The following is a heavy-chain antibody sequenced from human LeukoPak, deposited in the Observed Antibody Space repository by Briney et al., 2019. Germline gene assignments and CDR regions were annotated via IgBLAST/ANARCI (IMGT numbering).Heavy chain of an antibody. Sequence: GGSLRLSCAASGFTFSSYAMHWVRQAPGKGLEWVAVISYDGSNKYYADSVKGRFTISRDNPKNTLYLQMNSLRAEDTAVYYCATLNRRDDYWGQGTLVTVSS. D-gene: IGHD3-16*02. CDR3: ATLNRRDDY. CDR2: ISYDGSNK. CDR1: GFTFSSYA. V-gene: IGHV3-30-3*01. J-gene: IGHJ4*02.